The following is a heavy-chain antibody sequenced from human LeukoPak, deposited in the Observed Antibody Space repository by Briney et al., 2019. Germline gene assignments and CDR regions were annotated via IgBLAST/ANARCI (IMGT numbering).Heavy chain of an antibody. V-gene: IGHV3-30*01. CDR2: ISYDGSNK. Sequence: GGSLRLSCAASGFTFSSYAMHWVRQAPGKGLEWVAVISYDGSNKYYADSVKGRFTISRDNSKNTLYLQMNSLRAEDTAVYYCARDGSRRGYYDWFDPWGQGTLVTVSS. CDR3: ARDGSRRGYYDWFDP. CDR1: GFTFSSYA. J-gene: IGHJ5*02. D-gene: IGHD3-3*01.